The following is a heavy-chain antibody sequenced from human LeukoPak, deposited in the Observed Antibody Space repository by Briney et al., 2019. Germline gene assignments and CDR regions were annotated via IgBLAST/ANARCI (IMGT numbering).Heavy chain of an antibody. D-gene: IGHD5-12*01. CDR2: ISSNGINT. V-gene: IGHV3-11*03. CDR1: GFTFSYYY. J-gene: IGHJ3*02. CDR3: ARASDAFDI. Sequence: GGSLRLSCAASGFTFSYYYMRWIRQAPGKGLEWVSYISSNGINTNYADAVQGRFTISRDNAKHSLYLQMNSLRAEDTAVYYCARASDAFDIWGQGTTVTVSS.